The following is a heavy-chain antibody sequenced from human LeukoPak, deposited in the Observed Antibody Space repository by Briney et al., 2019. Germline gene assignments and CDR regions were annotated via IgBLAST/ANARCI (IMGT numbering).Heavy chain of an antibody. V-gene: IGHV3-64*01. Sequence: PGGSLRLSCAASGFTFSSYSMNWVRQAPGQGLEYVSAISSNGGSTYYANSVKGRFTISRDNSKNTLYLQMGSLRAEDMAVYYCARVVYYYYYMDVWGKGTTVTISS. CDR2: ISSNGGST. D-gene: IGHD2-15*01. CDR1: GFTFSSYS. J-gene: IGHJ6*03. CDR3: ARVVYYYYYMDV.